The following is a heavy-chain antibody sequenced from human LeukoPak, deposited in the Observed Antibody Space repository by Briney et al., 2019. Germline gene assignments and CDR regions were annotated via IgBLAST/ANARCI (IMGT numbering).Heavy chain of an antibody. CDR3: ARTYSAYGQFDF. V-gene: IGHV4-61*02. CDR1: GGSISSGSYY. CDR2: IYTSGST. D-gene: IGHD5-12*01. Sequence: SETLSLTCTVSGGSISSGSYYWSWIRQPAGKGLEWIGRIYTSGSTNYNPSLKSRVTISVDTSKNQFSLKLSSVTAADTAVYYCARTYSAYGQFDFWGQGTLVTVSS. J-gene: IGHJ4*02.